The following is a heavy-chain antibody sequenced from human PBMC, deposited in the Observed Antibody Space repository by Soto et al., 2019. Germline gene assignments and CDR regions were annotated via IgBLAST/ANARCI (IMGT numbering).Heavy chain of an antibody. Sequence: EVQLVESGGGLVKPGGSLRLGCAVSGFTFSSYWMNWVRQAPGKGLVWVARIKSKVDEGLTDYADPVKGRFTISIDNSTNTLYLQIKSLKTEDTAVYYCTCAPEGVVSEEKASFWGEGTVVTVSS. CDR1: GFTFSSYW. CDR3: TCAPEGVVSEEKASF. D-gene: IGHD2-2*01. V-gene: IGHV3-15*07. J-gene: IGHJ4*02. CDR2: IKSKVDEGLT.